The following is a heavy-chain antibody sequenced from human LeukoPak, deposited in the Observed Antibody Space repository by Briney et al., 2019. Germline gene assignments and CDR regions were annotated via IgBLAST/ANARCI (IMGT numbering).Heavy chain of an antibody. J-gene: IGHJ4*02. CDR1: GFSFDDYD. Sequence: GGSLRLSCTASGFSFDDYDMDWVRQAPGQGLEWVSGIRWNGGTTTYADSVKGRFTISRDNARNSIFLQMNSLTAEDTAFYFCARKGHYGIDFWGQGTLVSVSS. D-gene: IGHD4-17*01. CDR3: ARKGHYGIDF. CDR2: IRWNGGTT. V-gene: IGHV3-20*04.